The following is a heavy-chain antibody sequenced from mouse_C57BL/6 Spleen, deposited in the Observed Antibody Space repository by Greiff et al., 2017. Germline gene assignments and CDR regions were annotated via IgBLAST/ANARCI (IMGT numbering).Heavy chain of an antibody. CDR2: IYPGDGDT. Sequence: VQLQQSGAELVKPGASVKISCKASGYAFSSYWMNWVKQRPGKGLEWIGQIYPGDGDTNYNGKFKGKATLTAAKSSSTAYVQRSSLTSEDSAVYYCARKATVGGDYAMDYRGQGTSVTVSS. CDR3: ARKATVGGDYAMDY. J-gene: IGHJ4*01. V-gene: IGHV1-80*01. CDR1: GYAFSSYW. D-gene: IGHD1-1*01.